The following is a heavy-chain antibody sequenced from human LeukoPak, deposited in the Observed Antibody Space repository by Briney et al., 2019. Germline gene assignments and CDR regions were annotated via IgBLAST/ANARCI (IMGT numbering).Heavy chain of an antibody. D-gene: IGHD3-22*01. CDR3: TTGRADSSGYSPYYYYMDV. Sequence: PGGSLRLSCAASGFTFSSYGMHWVRQAPGKGLEWVAVISYDGSNKYYADSVKGRFTISRDNSKNTLYLQMNSLRAEDTAVYYCTTGRADSSGYSPYYYYMDVWGKGTTVTVSS. V-gene: IGHV3-30*03. CDR1: GFTFSSYG. J-gene: IGHJ6*03. CDR2: ISYDGSNK.